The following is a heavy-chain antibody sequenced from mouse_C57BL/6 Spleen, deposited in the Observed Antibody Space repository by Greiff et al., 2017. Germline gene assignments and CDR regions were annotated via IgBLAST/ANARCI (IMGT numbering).Heavy chain of an antibody. Sequence: QVHVKQPGAELVKPGASVKMSCKASGYTFTSYWITWVKQRPGQGLEWIGDIDPGSGSTNYNEKFKSKATLTVDTSSSTAYMQLSSLTSEDSAVYYCAVYDYDEDWYFDVWGTGTTVTVSS. J-gene: IGHJ1*03. CDR2: IDPGSGST. D-gene: IGHD2-4*01. CDR1: GYTFTSYW. CDR3: AVYDYDEDWYFDV. V-gene: IGHV1-55*01.